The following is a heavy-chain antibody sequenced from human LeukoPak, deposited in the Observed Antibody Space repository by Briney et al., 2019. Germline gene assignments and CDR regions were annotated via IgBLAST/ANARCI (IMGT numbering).Heavy chain of an antibody. CDR2: SITIFGTA. V-gene: IGHV1-69*13. CDR1: GGTFSNYA. J-gene: IGHJ6*02. CDR3: AKINRRYPFYYYGMDV. D-gene: IGHD1-14*01. Sequence: AVKVSCKAAGGTFSNYAFSWVRQAPGQGLEWMGGSITIFGTANYAQKFQGRVTITADESTSTAYMELSSLRSEDTAVYYCAKINRRYPFYYYGMDVWGQGTTVTVSS.